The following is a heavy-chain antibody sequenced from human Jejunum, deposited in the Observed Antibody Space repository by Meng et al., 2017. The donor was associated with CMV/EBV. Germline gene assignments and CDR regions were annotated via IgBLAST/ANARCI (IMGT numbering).Heavy chain of an antibody. V-gene: IGHV2-5*02. CDR3: AHFVGGYYPSRPDY. Sequence: QLTEEEAGPTLAKPTQTLTLTCSFSGFSPSTSGEGVGWIRQPPGKALEWLALIYRGDDKRYSPSLNSRLTIAKDTSKNEVVLTLTNMGPIDTGTYYCAHFVGGYYPSRPDYWGQGTLVTVSS. CDR1: GFSPSTSGEG. J-gene: IGHJ4*02. CDR2: IYRGDDK. D-gene: IGHD1-26*01.